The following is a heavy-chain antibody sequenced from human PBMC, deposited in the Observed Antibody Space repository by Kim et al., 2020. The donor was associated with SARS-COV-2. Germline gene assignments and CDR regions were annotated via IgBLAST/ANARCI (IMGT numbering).Heavy chain of an antibody. CDR1: GGSISSSSYY. D-gene: IGHD3-9*01. J-gene: IGHJ5*02. V-gene: IGHV4-39*01. CDR3: ARGYFDWLLYNSRLFWFDP. CDR2: IYYSGST. Sequence: SETLSLTCTVSGGSISSSSYYWGWIRQPPGKGLEWIGSIYYSGSTYYNPSLKSRVTISVDTSKNQFSLKLSSVTAADTAVYYCARGYFDWLLYNSRLFWFDPWGQGTLVTVSS.